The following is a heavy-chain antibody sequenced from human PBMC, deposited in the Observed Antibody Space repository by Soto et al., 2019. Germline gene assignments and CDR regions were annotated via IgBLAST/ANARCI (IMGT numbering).Heavy chain of an antibody. J-gene: IGHJ6*02. CDR2: ISSSSYT. V-gene: IGHV3-11*06. CDR3: ARERRYCSSTSCYTENYYYGMDV. CDR1: GFTFSDYY. Sequence: GGSLRLSCAASGFTFSDYYMSWIRQAPGKGLEWVSYISSSSYTNYADSVKGRFTISRDNAKNSLYLQMNSLRAEDTAVYYCARERRYCSSTSCYTENYYYGMDVWGQGTTVTVSS. D-gene: IGHD2-2*02.